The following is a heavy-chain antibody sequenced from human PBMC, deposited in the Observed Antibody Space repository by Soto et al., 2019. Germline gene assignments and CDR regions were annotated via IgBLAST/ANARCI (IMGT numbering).Heavy chain of an antibody. D-gene: IGHD5-12*01. CDR2: IIPIFGTA. CDR1: GGTFSSYA. CDR3: ASYKSMATISVFDY. Sequence: SVKVSCKASGGTFSSYAISWVRQAPGQGLEWMGGIIPIFGTANYAQKFQGRVTITADESTSTAYMELSSLRSEDTAVYYCASYKSMATISVFDYWGQGTLVTVSS. V-gene: IGHV1-69*13. J-gene: IGHJ4*02.